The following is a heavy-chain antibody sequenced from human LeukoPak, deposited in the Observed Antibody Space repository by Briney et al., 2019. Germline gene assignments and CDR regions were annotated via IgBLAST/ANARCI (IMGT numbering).Heavy chain of an antibody. J-gene: IGHJ4*02. CDR1: GFTFSSYA. V-gene: IGHV3-64*01. Sequence: GGSLRLSCTASGFTFSSYAMHWVRQAPGKGLGYVSTISSNGGSTYYANSVKGRFTISRDNSKNTLYLQMGSLRAEDMAMYYCARGVVRGVIPSYFNYWGQGTLVTVSS. CDR2: ISSNGGST. CDR3: ARGVVRGVIPSYFNY. D-gene: IGHD3-10*01.